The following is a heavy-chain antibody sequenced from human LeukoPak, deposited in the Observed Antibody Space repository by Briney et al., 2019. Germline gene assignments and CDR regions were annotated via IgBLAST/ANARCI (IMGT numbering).Heavy chain of an antibody. CDR1: GGSISSGGYS. J-gene: IGHJ4*02. D-gene: IGHD3-16*01. CDR2: LYHSGST. CDR3: TRGAGWLIDY. V-gene: IGHV4-30-2*01. Sequence: PSQTLSLTCAVSGGSISSGGYSWSWIRQPPGKGLEWIGYLYHSGSTYYNPSLKSRVTISADTSKNQFSLKLNSLTTADTAVYYCTRGAGWLIDYWGQGILVTVSS.